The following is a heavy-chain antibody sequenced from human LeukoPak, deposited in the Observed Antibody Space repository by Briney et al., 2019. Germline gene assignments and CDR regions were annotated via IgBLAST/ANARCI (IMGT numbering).Heavy chain of an antibody. D-gene: IGHD3-16*01. CDR1: GFTFSSYA. J-gene: IGHJ4*02. Sequence: PGGSLRLSCAASGFTFSSYAMSWVRQAPGKGLEWVSAISGSGGSTYYADSVKGRFTISRDNSKNTLYLQMNSLRAEDTAVYYCAKVFGSGLWGNLNYWGQGTLVTVSS. CDR2: ISGSGGST. CDR3: AKVFGSGLWGNLNY. V-gene: IGHV3-23*01.